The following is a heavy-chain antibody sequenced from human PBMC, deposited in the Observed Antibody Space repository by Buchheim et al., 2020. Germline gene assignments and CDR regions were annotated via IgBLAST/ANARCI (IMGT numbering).Heavy chain of an antibody. CDR2: INPHSGVT. Sequence: QVQLVQSGAEVKNPGASVKASCKASGYTFTGYYLHWVRQAPGQGLEWMGWINPHSGVTNYAQKFQDWVTMTRDTSISTAYMELSRLRTDETAVYYCARNAYYGSGSYYSSHYYYYYGMDVWGQGT. J-gene: IGHJ6*02. V-gene: IGHV1-2*04. CDR3: ARNAYYGSGSYYSSHYYYYYGMDV. D-gene: IGHD3-10*01. CDR1: GYTFTGYY.